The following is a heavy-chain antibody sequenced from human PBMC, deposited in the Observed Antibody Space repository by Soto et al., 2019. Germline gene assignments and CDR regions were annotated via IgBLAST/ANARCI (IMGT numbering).Heavy chain of an antibody. CDR3: AKATGGYDLWGAFDY. CDR2: ISWNIGSI. D-gene: IGHD5-12*01. V-gene: IGHV3-9*01. Sequence: YVRLSSAASGFTFDDFAMHRVREAPGKGLELVSGISWNIGSIGYADSVKGRFTISRDNAKNSLYLQMNSLRAEDTALYYCAKATGGYDLWGAFDYWGQGT. CDR1: GFTFDDFA. J-gene: IGHJ4*02.